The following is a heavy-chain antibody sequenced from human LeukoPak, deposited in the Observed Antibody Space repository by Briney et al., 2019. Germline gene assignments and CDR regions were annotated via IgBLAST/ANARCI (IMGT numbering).Heavy chain of an antibody. J-gene: IGHJ4*02. CDR2: IYYSGST. Sequence: SETLSLTCTVSGGSISSSSYYWGWIRQPPGKGLEWIGSIYYSGSTYYNPSLKSRVTISVDTSKNQFSLKLSSVTAADTAVYYCARGRITMVRGVIKAVSADFDYWGQGTLVTVSS. V-gene: IGHV4-39*01. CDR1: GGSISSSSYY. CDR3: ARGRITMVRGVIKAVSADFDY. D-gene: IGHD3-10*01.